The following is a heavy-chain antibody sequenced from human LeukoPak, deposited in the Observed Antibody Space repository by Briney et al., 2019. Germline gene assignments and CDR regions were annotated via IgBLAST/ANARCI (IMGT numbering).Heavy chain of an antibody. Sequence: GAALKISCKGSGYSFTNYWIGWGRQLPGKGLEWMGIIHPDDSDTRYNPSFQGQVTISADKSISTAYLQWSSLKASDTAIYYCARGIAAAAVTKFDYWGQGTLVTVSS. CDR2: IHPDDSDT. D-gene: IGHD6-13*01. J-gene: IGHJ4*02. V-gene: IGHV5-51*01. CDR1: GYSFTNYW. CDR3: ARGIAAAAVTKFDY.